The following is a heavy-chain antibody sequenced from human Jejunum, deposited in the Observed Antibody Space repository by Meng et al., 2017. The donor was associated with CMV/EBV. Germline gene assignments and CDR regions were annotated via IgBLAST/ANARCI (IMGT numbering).Heavy chain of an antibody. J-gene: IGHJ6*02. CDR3: ARVYGRKSLNFFYGMDV. V-gene: IGHV4-61*01. Sequence: SGSFYWSWIRQPPGKGLKWIGYIEKTGSSSYNPSLRSRVAISVDTSKNQFSLIVYSVTAADTAVYYCARVYGRKSLNFFYGMDVWGQGTTVTVSS. CDR2: IEKTGSS. D-gene: IGHD4-17*01. CDR1: SGSFY.